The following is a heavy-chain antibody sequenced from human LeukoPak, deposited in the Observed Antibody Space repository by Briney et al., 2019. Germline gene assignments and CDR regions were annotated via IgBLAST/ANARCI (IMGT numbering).Heavy chain of an antibody. CDR2: INPNSGGT. V-gene: IGHV1-2*02. J-gene: IGHJ4*02. CDR1: GYTFTGYY. Sequence: ASMKVSCKASGYTFTGYYLHWVRQAPGQGLEWMGWINPNSGGTNYAQKFQGRVTMTGDTSISTAYMELSRLRSDDTAVYYCARYSTSFFDYRGQGTLVTVSS. CDR3: ARYSTSFFDY. D-gene: IGHD6-6*01.